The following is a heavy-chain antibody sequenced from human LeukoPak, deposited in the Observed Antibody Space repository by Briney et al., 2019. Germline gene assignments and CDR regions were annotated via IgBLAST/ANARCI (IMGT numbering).Heavy chain of an antibody. J-gene: IGHJ4*02. Sequence: PGGSLRLSCAAPGFTFDDYAMHWVRQAPGKGLEWVSLITWDGDSTYYADSVKGRFTISRDNSKNYLYLQMNSLRAEDNALYYCEKGTSSWHEFDSWGQGTLVTVSS. CDR3: EKGTSSWHEFDS. CDR1: GFTFDDYA. CDR2: ITWDGDST. V-gene: IGHV3-43D*03. D-gene: IGHD6-13*01.